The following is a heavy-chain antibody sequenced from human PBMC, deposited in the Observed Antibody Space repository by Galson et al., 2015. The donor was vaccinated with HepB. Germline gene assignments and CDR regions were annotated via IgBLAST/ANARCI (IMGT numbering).Heavy chain of an antibody. CDR2: IDPSDSYT. CDR3: ARHPIVVVPATIRFYSMDV. D-gene: IGHD2-2*01. J-gene: IGHJ6*02. V-gene: IGHV5-10-1*01. CDR1: GYSFTSYW. Sequence: QSGAEVKKPGESLRISCKGSGYSFTSYWISWVRQMPGKGLEWMGRIDPSDSYTNYSPSFQGHVTISADKSISTAYLQWSSLKASDTAMYYCARHPIVVVPATIRFYSMDVWGQGTTVNVAS.